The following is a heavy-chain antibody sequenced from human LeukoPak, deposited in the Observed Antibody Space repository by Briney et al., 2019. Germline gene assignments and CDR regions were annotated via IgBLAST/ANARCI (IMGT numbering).Heavy chain of an antibody. Sequence: SETLSLTCTVAGGSISDYYWSWSRQPPGKGLEWIGFIYYSGSTNYNPSLKSRVTISVDTSKNQFSLKLSSVTAADTAVYYCAGLQGGDYVLDYWGQGTLVTVSS. J-gene: IGHJ4*02. V-gene: IGHV4-59*08. D-gene: IGHD4-17*01. CDR3: AGLQGGDYVLDY. CDR2: IYYSGST. CDR1: GGSISDYY.